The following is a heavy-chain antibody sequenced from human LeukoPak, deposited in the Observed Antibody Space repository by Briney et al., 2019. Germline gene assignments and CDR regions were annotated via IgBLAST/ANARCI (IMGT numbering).Heavy chain of an antibody. V-gene: IGHV1-18*04. Sequence: ASVKVSCKASGYTFTSYYMHWVRQAPGQGLEWMGWISAYNANTNYAQKLQDRITMTKDTSTSTVFMELRSLTSDDTAVYYCARKALNLGALGYWGQGTLVTVSS. D-gene: IGHD3-16*01. J-gene: IGHJ4*02. CDR2: ISAYNANT. CDR1: GYTFTSYY. CDR3: ARKALNLGALGY.